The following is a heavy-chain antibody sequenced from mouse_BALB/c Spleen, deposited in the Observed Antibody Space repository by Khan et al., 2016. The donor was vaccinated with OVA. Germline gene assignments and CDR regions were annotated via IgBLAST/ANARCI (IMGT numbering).Heavy chain of an antibody. CDR1: GYSFTSYY. V-gene: IGHV1S135*01. CDR2: IDPFSCGS. J-gene: IGHJ3*01. CDR3: TRHGYVAWFTY. Sequence: VQLQQSGPELMKPGASVKISCKASGYSFTSYYIHWVMQRHGESLEWIGYIDPFSCGSTYNQKFKVKATLTVDKSSSTAYIHLSNLTSEDSAVYYCTRHGYVAWFTYWGQGTLVTVSA. D-gene: IGHD2-2*01.